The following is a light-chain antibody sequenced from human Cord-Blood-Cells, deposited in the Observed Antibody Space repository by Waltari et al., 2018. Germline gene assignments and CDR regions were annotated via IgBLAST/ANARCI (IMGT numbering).Light chain of an antibody. Sequence: EIVLTQSPGTLSLSPGERATLSCRASQSVSSSYLAWYQQKPGQAPRRLIYGASSRATGIPDRLSGSGSGTDFTLTISRLEPEDFAVYYCQQYGSSPCTFGQGTKLEIK. CDR1: QSVSSSY. CDR2: GAS. V-gene: IGKV3-20*01. CDR3: QQYGSSPCT. J-gene: IGKJ2*02.